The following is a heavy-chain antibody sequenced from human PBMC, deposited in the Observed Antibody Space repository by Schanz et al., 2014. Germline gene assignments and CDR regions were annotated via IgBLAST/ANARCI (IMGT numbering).Heavy chain of an antibody. CDR2: VSRSTPDI. J-gene: IGHJ6*02. Sequence: EVQLLESGGGLVQPGGSLRLSCAASGFTFSSHWMHWVRQDPGKGLEWVSYVSRSTPDIYYADSVKGRFTISRDNAKNSLFLQMNSLRAEDTAVYYCLAPDYGMDVWGQGTTVTVSS. V-gene: IGHV3-48*04. CDR3: LAPDYGMDV. CDR1: GFTFSSHW.